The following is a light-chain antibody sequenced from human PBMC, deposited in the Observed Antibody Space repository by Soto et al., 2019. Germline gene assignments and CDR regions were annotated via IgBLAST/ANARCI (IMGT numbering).Light chain of an antibody. J-gene: IGLJ1*01. CDR1: SSNIGSNY. CDR3: AAWDDSLSGHYV. Sequence: QSVLTQPPSASRTPGQRATISCSGVSSNIGSNYVYWYQQLPGTAPKLLIYSNNLRPSGVPDRFSGSKSGTSASLAISGLRSEDEADYYCAAWDDSLSGHYVFGTGTKVTVL. V-gene: IGLV1-47*02. CDR2: SNN.